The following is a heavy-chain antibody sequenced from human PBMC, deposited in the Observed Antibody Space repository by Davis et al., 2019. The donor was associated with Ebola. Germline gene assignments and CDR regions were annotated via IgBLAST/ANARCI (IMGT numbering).Heavy chain of an antibody. Sequence: ASVTVSCMASGGTFSSYAISWVRQAPGQGLEWMGIINPSGGSTSYAQKFQGRVTMTRDTSTSTVYMELSSLRSEDTAVYYSAGDSRRTVYYYYYGMDVWGQGTTVTVSS. CDR3: AGDSRRTVYYYYYGMDV. J-gene: IGHJ6*02. D-gene: IGHD4-17*01. CDR2: INPSGGST. V-gene: IGHV1-46*01. CDR1: GGTFSSYA.